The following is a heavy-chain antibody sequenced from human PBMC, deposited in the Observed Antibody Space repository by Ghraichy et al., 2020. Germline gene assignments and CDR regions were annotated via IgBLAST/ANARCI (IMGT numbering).Heavy chain of an antibody. D-gene: IGHD3-10*02. CDR2: INSDGSVT. CDR1: GFTFSSYW. Sequence: GALRLSCAASGFTFSSYWMHWVRQAPGKGLVWVSRINSDGSVTSYADSVKGRFTISRDNAKNTLYLQMNSLRAEDTAVYYCARDHVGDLLDYWGQGTLVTVSS. J-gene: IGHJ4*02. V-gene: IGHV3-74*01. CDR3: ARDHVGDLLDY.